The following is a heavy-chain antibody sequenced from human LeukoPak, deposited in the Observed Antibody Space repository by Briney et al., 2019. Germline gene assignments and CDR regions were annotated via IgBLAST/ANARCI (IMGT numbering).Heavy chain of an antibody. Sequence: SETLSLTCTVSGGSINNYFWSWIRLPPGKGLEWIGYIYHSGSTSYNPSLKSRVTISVDTSKNQFSLKLSSVTAADTAVYYCAREVWPSVHLDYWGQGTLVTVSS. CDR2: IYHSGST. D-gene: IGHD2-8*01. CDR1: GGSINNYF. V-gene: IGHV4-59*12. J-gene: IGHJ4*02. CDR3: AREVWPSVHLDY.